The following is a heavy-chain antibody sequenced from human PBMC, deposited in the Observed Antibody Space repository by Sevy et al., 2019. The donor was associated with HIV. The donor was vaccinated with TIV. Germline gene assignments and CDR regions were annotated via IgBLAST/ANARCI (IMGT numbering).Heavy chain of an antibody. CDR1: GFAFSDYA. Sequence: VGSLRLSCEAFGFAFSDYAMHWVRQVPGKGLEWLAVVSYDGSNTSYAYSVKGRFTVSRDNSKNTLYLQMNSLRRDDTAVFYCARFPPQRAFDIWGQGTTVTVSS. CDR2: VSYDGSNT. V-gene: IGHV3-30-3*01. J-gene: IGHJ3*02. CDR3: ARFPPQRAFDI.